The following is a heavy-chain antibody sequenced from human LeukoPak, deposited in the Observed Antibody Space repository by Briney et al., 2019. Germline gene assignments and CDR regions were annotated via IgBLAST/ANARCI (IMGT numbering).Heavy chain of an antibody. CDR1: GFTFSSYA. CDR2: IIRSGGIT. D-gene: IGHD3-22*01. Sequence: GGSLRLSCAASGFTFSSYAMSWVGQAPGKGLEWVSAIIRSGGITYYADSVKGRFTISRDNSKNTLYLQMSSLRAEDTAVYYCVKVYHYDSSGYYYDYWGQGTLVTVSA. J-gene: IGHJ4*02. CDR3: VKVYHYDSSGYYYDY. V-gene: IGHV3-23*01.